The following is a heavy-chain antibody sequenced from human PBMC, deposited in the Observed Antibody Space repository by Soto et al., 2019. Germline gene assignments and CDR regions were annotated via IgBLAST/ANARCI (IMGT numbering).Heavy chain of an antibody. J-gene: IGHJ3*02. CDR1: GGSISSYY. Sequence: SETLSLTCTVSGGSISSYYWSWIRQPPGKGLEWIGEIYYSGSTNYNPSLKSRVTISVDTSKNQFSLKLSSVTAADTAVYYCARSLKRITMVRGRAFDIWGQGTMVTVSS. CDR2: IYYSGST. CDR3: ARSLKRITMVRGRAFDI. D-gene: IGHD3-10*01. V-gene: IGHV4-59*12.